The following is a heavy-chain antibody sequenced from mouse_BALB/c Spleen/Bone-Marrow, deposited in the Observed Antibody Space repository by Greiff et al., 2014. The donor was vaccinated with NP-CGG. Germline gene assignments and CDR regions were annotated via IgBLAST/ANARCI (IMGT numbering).Heavy chain of an antibody. CDR1: GFNIKDTY. Sequence: VQLQQPGAELVKPGASVKLSCTASGFNIKDTYMHWVKQRPEQGLEWIGRIDPANGNTKYDPKFQGKATITADTSSNTAYLQISSLTSEDTAVYYCAIYYYGSSGFAYWGQGTLVTVSA. CDR3: AIYYYGSSGFAY. CDR2: IDPANGNT. V-gene: IGHV14-3*02. D-gene: IGHD1-1*01. J-gene: IGHJ3*01.